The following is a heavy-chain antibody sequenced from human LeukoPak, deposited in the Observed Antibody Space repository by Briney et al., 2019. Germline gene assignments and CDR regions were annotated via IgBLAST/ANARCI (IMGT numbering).Heavy chain of an antibody. V-gene: IGHV3-9*03. CDR2: ISWNSGSI. CDR3: AKGWFGEPNFDY. Sequence: QPGRSLRLSCAASGLTFDDYAMHWVRQAPGKGLEWVSGISWNSGSIGYADSVKGRFTISRDNAKNSLYLQMNSLRAEDMALYYCAKGWFGEPNFDYWGQGTLVSVSS. J-gene: IGHJ4*02. D-gene: IGHD3-10*01. CDR1: GLTFDDYA.